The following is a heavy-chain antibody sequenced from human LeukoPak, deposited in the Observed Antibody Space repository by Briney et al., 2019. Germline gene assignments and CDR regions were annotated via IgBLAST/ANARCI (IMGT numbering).Heavy chain of an antibody. V-gene: IGHV3-23*01. CDR1: GFTFSSYA. D-gene: IGHD6-13*01. Sequence: GGSLRLSCAASGFTFSSYAMSWVRQAPGKGLEWVSAISGSGGSTYYADSVKGRFTISRDNSKNTLYLQMSSLRAEDTAVYYCARTSRIAAAGPDYYFDYWGQGTLVTVSS. CDR2: ISGSGGST. CDR3: ARTSRIAAAGPDYYFDY. J-gene: IGHJ4*02.